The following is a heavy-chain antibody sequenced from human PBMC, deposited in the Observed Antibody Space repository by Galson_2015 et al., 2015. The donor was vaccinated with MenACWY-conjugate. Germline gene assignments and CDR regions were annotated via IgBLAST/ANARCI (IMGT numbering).Heavy chain of an antibody. V-gene: IGHV3-74*01. Sequence: SLRLSCAASGFTFNNYWMHWVRHPPGKGLEWISYIKADGSFSNYADSVKGRFTISTDNAKNMVYLQMDGLGDEDTAVYFCARDINWSFDSWGQGTLVTVSS. J-gene: IGHJ4*02. D-gene: IGHD1-1*01. CDR3: ARDINWSFDS. CDR2: IKADGSFS. CDR1: GFTFNNYW.